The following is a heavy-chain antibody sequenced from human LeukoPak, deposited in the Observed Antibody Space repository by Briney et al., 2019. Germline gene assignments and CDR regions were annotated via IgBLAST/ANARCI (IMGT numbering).Heavy chain of an antibody. D-gene: IGHD3-22*01. CDR1: GFTFSTYW. CDR2: IKSDGSTT. CDR3: TRVFYHDSSDY. V-gene: IGHV3-74*01. J-gene: IGHJ4*02. Sequence: GGSLRLSCAASGFTFSTYWRQWVRQAQGKGLVWVSHIKSDGSTTRYADSVKGRFTISRDNAKNTLYLQMDSLRAEDTAVYYCTRVFYHDSSDYWGQGSLVTVSS.